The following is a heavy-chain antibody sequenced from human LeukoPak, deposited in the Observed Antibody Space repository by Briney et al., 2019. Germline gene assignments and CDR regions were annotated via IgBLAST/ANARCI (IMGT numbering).Heavy chain of an antibody. Sequence: PSETLSLTCAVSGGSISSGSYYWSWIRQPAGKGLEWIGRIYTSGSTNYNPSLKSRVTISVDTSKNQFSLKLSSVTAADTAVYYCARDKSGWSNYFDYWGQGTLVTVSS. J-gene: IGHJ4*02. CDR2: IYTSGST. D-gene: IGHD6-19*01. V-gene: IGHV4-61*02. CDR3: ARDKSGWSNYFDY. CDR1: GGSISSGSYY.